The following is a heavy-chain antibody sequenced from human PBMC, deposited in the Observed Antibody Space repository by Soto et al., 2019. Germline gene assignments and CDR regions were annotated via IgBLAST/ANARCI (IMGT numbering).Heavy chain of an antibody. CDR3: ARSKYRGNYYYYYGMDV. V-gene: IGHV5-10-1*01. D-gene: IGHD3-16*02. CDR2: IDPSDSYT. Sequence: GEPRKVSCNSSGYSLTSYRISWVRQMPGKGLEWMGRIDPSDSYTNYSPSFQGHVTISADKSIGTAYLQWSSLKASDTAMYYCARSKYRGNYYYYYGMDVWGQGTTVTVSS. J-gene: IGHJ6*02. CDR1: GYSLTSYR.